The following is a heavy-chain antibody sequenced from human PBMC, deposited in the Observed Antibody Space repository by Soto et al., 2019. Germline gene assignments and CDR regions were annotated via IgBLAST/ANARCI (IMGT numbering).Heavy chain of an antibody. D-gene: IGHD6-13*01. CDR1: GGSISSSSYY. CDR3: AAAALFRGWFDP. CDR2: IYYSAST. J-gene: IGHJ5*02. V-gene: IGHV4-39*01. Sequence: SETLSLTCTVSGGSISSSSYYWGWIRQPPGKGLEWIGSIYYSASTYYNPSLKSRVTISVDTSKNQFSLKLSSVTAADTAVYYCAAAALFRGWFDPWGQGTLVTVSS.